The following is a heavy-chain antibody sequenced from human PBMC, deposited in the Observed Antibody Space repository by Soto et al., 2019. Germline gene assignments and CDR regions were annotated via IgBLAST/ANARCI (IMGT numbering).Heavy chain of an antibody. D-gene: IGHD1-1*01. Sequence: GGSLRLSCAASGFTFSSYSMNWVRQAPGKGLEWVSSISSSSSYIYYADSVKGRFTISRDNAKNPLYLQMNSLRAEDTAVYYCAGYNWNDMYYYYGMDVWGQGTTVTVSS. CDR3: AGYNWNDMYYYYGMDV. CDR1: GFTFSSYS. J-gene: IGHJ6*02. V-gene: IGHV3-21*01. CDR2: ISSSSSYI.